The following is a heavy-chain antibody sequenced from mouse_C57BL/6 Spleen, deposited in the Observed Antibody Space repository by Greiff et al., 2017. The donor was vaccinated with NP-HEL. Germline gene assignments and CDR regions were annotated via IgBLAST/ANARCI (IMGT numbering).Heavy chain of an antibody. Sequence: VKLQQPGAELVKPGASVKMSCKASGYTFTSYWITWVKQRPGQGLEWIGDIYPGSGSTNYNEKFKSKATLTVDTSSSTAYMQLSSLTSEDSAVYYCARSGRGYAMDYWGQGTSVTVSS. J-gene: IGHJ4*01. CDR1: GYTFTSYW. V-gene: IGHV1-55*01. CDR2: IYPGSGST. CDR3: ARSGRGYAMDY.